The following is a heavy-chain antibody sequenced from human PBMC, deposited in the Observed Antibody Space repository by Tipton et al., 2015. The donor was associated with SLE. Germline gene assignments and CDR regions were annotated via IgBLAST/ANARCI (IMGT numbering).Heavy chain of an antibody. J-gene: IGHJ4*02. D-gene: IGHD5-18*01. CDR2: INHSGST. CDR1: GGSLSGYY. V-gene: IGHV4-34*01. Sequence: TLSLTCAVYGGSLSGYYWSWIRQPPGKGLEWIGEINHSGSTKYNPSLKSRFTISEDTSKNQFSLTLSSVTAADTAVYYCAGSKAGYSYGYNDFWGQGTLVTVSS. CDR3: AGSKAGYSYGYNDF.